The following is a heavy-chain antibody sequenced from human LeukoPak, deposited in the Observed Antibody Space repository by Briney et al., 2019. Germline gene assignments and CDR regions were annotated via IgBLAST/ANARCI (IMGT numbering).Heavy chain of an antibody. D-gene: IGHD3-3*01. J-gene: IGHJ6*03. CDR3: ARGYYDFWSGRYYYYMDV. CDR1: GGSISSYY. Sequence: SETMSLTCTVSGGSISSYYWSWIRQPPGKVREWIGYIHYSGSPNYNPSLKSRVTISVDTSKNQFSLKLSSVTAADTAVYYRARGYYDFWSGRYYYYMDVWGKGTTVTVSS. CDR2: IHYSGSP. V-gene: IGHV4-59*01.